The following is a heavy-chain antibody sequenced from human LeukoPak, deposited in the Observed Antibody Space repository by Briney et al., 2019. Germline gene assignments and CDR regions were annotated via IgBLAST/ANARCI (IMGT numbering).Heavy chain of an antibody. V-gene: IGHV1-18*01. CDR1: GYTFTSSG. Sequence: ASVKVSCKASGYTFTSSGISWVRQAPGQGLEWMGWISAYNGNTNYAQKLQGRVTMTTDTSTSTAYMELRSLRSDDTAVYYCAREYRDGYNYGGAFDIWGQGTMVTVSS. D-gene: IGHD5-24*01. J-gene: IGHJ3*02. CDR3: AREYRDGYNYGGAFDI. CDR2: ISAYNGNT.